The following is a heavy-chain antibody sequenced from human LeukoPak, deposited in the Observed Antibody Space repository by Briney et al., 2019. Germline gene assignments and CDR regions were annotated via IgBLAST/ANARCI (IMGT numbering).Heavy chain of an antibody. J-gene: IGHJ6*02. CDR1: GFTFSSYG. CDR3: ARDHPDSSGPDYYGMDV. V-gene: IGHV3-33*01. CDR2: IWYDGSNK. D-gene: IGHD3-10*01. Sequence: SGGSLRLSCAASGFTFSSYGMHWVRQAPGKGLEWVAVIWYDGSNKYYADSVKGRFTISRDNSKNTLYLQMNSLRAEDTAVYYCARDHPDSSGPDYYGMDVWGQGTTVTVSS.